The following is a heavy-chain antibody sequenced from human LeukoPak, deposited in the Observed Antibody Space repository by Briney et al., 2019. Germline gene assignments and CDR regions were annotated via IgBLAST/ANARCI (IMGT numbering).Heavy chain of an antibody. Sequence: PSETLSLTCAVYGGFFSGYYWSWIRQPPGKGLEWIGEINHSGSTNYNPSLKSRVTIPVDTSKNQFSLKLSSVTAADTAVYYCARSYYAFDMDLWGQGTPVTVSS. CDR3: ARSYYAFDMDL. CDR2: INHSGST. V-gene: IGHV4-34*01. CDR1: GGFFSGYY. J-gene: IGHJ6*02. D-gene: IGHD3-3*01.